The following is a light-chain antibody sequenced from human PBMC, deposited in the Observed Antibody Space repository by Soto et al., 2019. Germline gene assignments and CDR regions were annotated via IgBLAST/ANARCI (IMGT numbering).Light chain of an antibody. CDR1: QSISSY. Sequence: EGVLTQSPATLSLSPGERATLSCRASQSISSYLAWYQQKPGQAPRLLIYDASNRATGIPVRFSGSGSGTDFTLTISSLEPEDFAVYYCQQRSNWPPLTFGGGTKVDIK. CDR2: DAS. V-gene: IGKV3-11*01. J-gene: IGKJ4*01. CDR3: QQRSNWPPLT.